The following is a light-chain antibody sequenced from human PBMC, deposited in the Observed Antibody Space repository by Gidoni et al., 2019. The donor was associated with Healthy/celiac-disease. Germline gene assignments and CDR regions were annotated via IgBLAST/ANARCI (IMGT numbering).Light chain of an antibody. J-gene: IGLJ3*02. CDR2: SNN. V-gene: IGLV1-44*01. CDR3: AAWDDSLNGRV. CDR1: SSTIGSNT. Sequence: QSVLTQPPSASGTPGQRVTISCSGSSSTIGSNTVNWYQQLPGTAPKLLIYSNNQRPSVVPDRFSASKSCTAASLAISGLQSEDDADYYCAAWDDSLNGRVFGGGTKLTVL.